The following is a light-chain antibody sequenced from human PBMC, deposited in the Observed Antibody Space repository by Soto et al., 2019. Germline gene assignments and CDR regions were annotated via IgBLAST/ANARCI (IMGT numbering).Light chain of an antibody. CDR1: QDIGNY. CDR2: DAS. V-gene: IGKV1-33*01. J-gene: IGKJ4*01. Sequence: DIPMTQSPSSLSASVGDRVTVTCRASQDIGNYLCWYQQKLGKAPKLLIYDASYLETGVPSRFSGSGSATDFTFTISSLQPEDFATYYCQQHDSLPLTFGGGTKVEIK. CDR3: QQHDSLPLT.